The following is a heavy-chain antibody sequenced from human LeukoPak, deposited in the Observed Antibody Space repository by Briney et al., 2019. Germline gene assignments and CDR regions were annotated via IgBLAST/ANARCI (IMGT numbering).Heavy chain of an antibody. D-gene: IGHD6-13*01. V-gene: IGHV1-69*13. J-gene: IGHJ6*03. Sequence: SVKVSCKASGGTFSSYAISWVRQAPGQGLEWMGWISAYNGNTNYAQKFQGRVTITADESTSTAYMELSSLRSEDTAVYYCARGGYSSSWSYYYYYYMDVWGKGTTVTISS. CDR1: GGTFSSYA. CDR3: ARGGYSSSWSYYYYYYMDV. CDR2: ISAYNGNT.